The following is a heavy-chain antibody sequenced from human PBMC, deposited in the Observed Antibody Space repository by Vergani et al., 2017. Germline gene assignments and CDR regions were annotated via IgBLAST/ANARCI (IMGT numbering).Heavy chain of an antibody. CDR1: GFTFSSYS. V-gene: IGHV3-21*01. CDR2: ISSSSSYI. D-gene: IGHD2-2*02. Sequence: EVQLVESGGGLVKPGGSLRLSCAASGFTFSSYSMNWVRQAPGKGLEWVSSISSSSSYIYYADSVKGRFTISRDNAKNSLYLQMNSLRAEDTAVYYCARXPGYCSSTSCYNNWFDPWGQGTLVTVSS. CDR3: ARXPGYCSSTSCYNNWFDP. J-gene: IGHJ5*02.